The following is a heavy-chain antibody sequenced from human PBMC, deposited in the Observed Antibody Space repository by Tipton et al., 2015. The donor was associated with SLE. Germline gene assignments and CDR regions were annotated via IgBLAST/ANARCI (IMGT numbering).Heavy chain of an antibody. CDR3: ARDLGSYYGSDY. Sequence: TLSLTCTVSGGSISSYCWSWIRQPPGKGLEWIGYVSYSGNTQYNPSLKSRVTMSLDTSKNQFSLKLSSVTAADTAVYYCARDLGSYYGSDYWGQGSLLTVSS. D-gene: IGHD1-26*01. V-gene: IGHV4-59*01. CDR2: VSYSGNT. J-gene: IGHJ4*02. CDR1: GGSISSYC.